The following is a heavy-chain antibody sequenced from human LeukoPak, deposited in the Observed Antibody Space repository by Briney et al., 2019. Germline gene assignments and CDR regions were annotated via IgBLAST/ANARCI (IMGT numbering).Heavy chain of an antibody. D-gene: IGHD6-19*01. J-gene: IGHJ4*02. CDR2: ISWNSATV. V-gene: IGHV3-9*01. CDR3: AQGWGYSSGWYYN. CDR1: GSTFGDYA. Sequence: PGGSLRLSCAASGSTFGDYAMHWVRQVPGKGLEWVSGISWNSATVGYADSVKGRLTISRDNTKNSLYLQMNSLGSEDTALYYCAQGWGYSSGWYYNWGQGTLVTVSS.